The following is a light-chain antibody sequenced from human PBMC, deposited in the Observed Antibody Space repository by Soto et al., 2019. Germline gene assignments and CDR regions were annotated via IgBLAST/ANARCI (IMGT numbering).Light chain of an antibody. Sequence: EIVMTQSPATLSLSPGERATLSCRASQSVSSSLAWYQQKPGQAPRLLIYGASTRATGIPARFSGSGSGTEFTLTISRLEPEDFAVYYCQQYGSSPPITFGQGTRLEIK. J-gene: IGKJ5*01. CDR1: QSVSSS. CDR3: QQYGSSPPIT. V-gene: IGKV3-20*01. CDR2: GAS.